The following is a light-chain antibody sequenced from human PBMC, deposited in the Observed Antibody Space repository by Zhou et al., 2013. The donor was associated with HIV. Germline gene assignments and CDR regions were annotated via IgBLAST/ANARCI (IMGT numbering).Light chain of an antibody. CDR2: DVS. CDR1: SSDVGGYNY. CDR3: TSYAGSNNLGL. Sequence: QSALTQPPSASGSPGQSVTISCTGTSSDVGGYNYVSWYQQRPGKAPKPMIYDVSKRPSGVPDRFSGSKSGNTASLTVSGLQAEDEADYYCTSYAGSNNLGLFGGGTKLTV. V-gene: IGLV2-8*01. J-gene: IGLJ2*01.